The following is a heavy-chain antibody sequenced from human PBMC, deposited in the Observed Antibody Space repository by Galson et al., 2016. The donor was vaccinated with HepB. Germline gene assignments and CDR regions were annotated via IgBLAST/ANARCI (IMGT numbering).Heavy chain of an antibody. CDR1: GYTFTHYG. CDR2: ISAYNGNT. V-gene: IGHV1-18*01. Sequence: SVKVSCKASGYTFTHYGITWVRQAPGQGLEWMGWISAYNGNTNYAQNLQVRLTLTTDTSTSSAYMELRSLRSDDTAVYYCARNYVSWFDPWGQGTLVTVSS. J-gene: IGHJ5*02. CDR3: ARNYVSWFDP. D-gene: IGHD3-10*02.